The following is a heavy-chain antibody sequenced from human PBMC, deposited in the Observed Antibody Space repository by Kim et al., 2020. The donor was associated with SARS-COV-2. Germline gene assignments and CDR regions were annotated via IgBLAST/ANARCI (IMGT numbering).Heavy chain of an antibody. CDR2: GGST. V-gene: IGHV3-43*01. CDR3: AKDIICDY. D-gene: IGHD3-10*01. Sequence: GGSTYYADSVKGRFTISRDNSKNSLYLQMNSLRTEDTALYYCAKDIICDYWGQGTLVTVSS. J-gene: IGHJ4*02.